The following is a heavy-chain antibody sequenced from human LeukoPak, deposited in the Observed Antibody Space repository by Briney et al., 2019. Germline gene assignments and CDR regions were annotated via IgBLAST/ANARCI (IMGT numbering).Heavy chain of an antibody. Sequence: SETLSLTCAVYGGSFSGYYWSWIRQPPGKGLEWIGEINHSGSTNHNPSLKSRVTISVDTSKNQFSLKLSSVTAADTAVYYCARGEYYYYYYMDVWGKGTTVTVSS. V-gene: IGHV4-34*01. CDR2: INHSGST. J-gene: IGHJ6*03. CDR1: GGSFSGYY. CDR3: ARGEYYYYYYMDV.